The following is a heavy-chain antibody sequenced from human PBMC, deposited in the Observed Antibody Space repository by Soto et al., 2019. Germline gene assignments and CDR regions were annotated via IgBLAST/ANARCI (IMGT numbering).Heavy chain of an antibody. Sequence: PSETLSLTCAVSGDSINNSHWWSWVRQPPGKGLEWIGQISHSGSTNYNPSLTSRVTISVDKSKNHFSLKLTSVTAADTAVYYCAALHFWSAPWTHTRLDYWGQGTLVTV. J-gene: IGHJ4*02. CDR1: GDSINNSHW. D-gene: IGHD3-3*02. CDR2: ISHSGST. CDR3: AALHFWSAPWTHTRLDY. V-gene: IGHV4-4*02.